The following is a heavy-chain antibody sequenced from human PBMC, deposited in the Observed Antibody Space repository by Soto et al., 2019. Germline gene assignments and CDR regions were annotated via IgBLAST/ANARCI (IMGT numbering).Heavy chain of an antibody. D-gene: IGHD6-13*01. Sequence: QVQLVQSGAEVKKPGSSVKVSCKASGGTFSSYAISWVRQAPGQGLEWMGGIIPIFGTANYAQKFQGRVTITAAESTSTAYMKLSSLRSEVRDVYYCARAYSSSWYATRFDYWGQGTLVTVSS. CDR2: IIPIFGTA. CDR1: GGTFSSYA. V-gene: IGHV1-69*12. J-gene: IGHJ4*02. CDR3: ARAYSSSWYATRFDY.